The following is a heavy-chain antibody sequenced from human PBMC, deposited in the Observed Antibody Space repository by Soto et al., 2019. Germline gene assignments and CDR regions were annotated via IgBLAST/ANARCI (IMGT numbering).Heavy chain of an antibody. CDR2: IDKVGTDS. CDR1: EFTFSGRS. CDR3: ARGWFGPDV. J-gene: IGHJ6*03. D-gene: IGHD3-10*01. Sequence: EVQLVESGGGLVQPGGSLRLSCAASEFTFSGRSVHWVRQAPGKGLVWVSGIDKVGTDSTFADSVKGRFTSSRDNAKNTVYLQMTSLRVEDTAVYYCARGWFGPDVWGKGTTVTVSS. V-gene: IGHV3-74*01.